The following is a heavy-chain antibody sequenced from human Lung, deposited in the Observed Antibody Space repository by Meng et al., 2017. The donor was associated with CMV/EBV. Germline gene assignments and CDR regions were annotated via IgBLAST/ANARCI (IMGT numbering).Heavy chain of an antibody. J-gene: IGHJ4*02. CDR2: INHSGST. D-gene: IGHD3-10*01. CDR1: GGSFSGYY. V-gene: IGHV4-34*01. Sequence: GSLRLXXAVYGGSFSGYYWSWIRQPPGKGLEWIGEINHSGSTNYNPSLKSRVTISVDTSKNQFSLKLSSVTAADTAVYYCAREGITMVRGVIIGRPDYWGQGTLVTVS. CDR3: AREGITMVRGVIIGRPDY.